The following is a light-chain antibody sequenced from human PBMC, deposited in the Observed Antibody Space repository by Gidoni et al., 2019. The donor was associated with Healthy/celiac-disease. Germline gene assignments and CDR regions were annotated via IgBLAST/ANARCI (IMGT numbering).Light chain of an antibody. CDR3: QQYGSSPPWT. J-gene: IGKJ1*01. Sequence: EIVLTPSPGTLSLSPGERATLSCMASQSVSSSYLAWYQQKPGQAPRLLIYGASSRATGIPDRFRGSGSGTDFTLTISRLEPEDFAVYYCQQYGSSPPWTFGQGTKVEIK. CDR1: QSVSSSY. CDR2: GAS. V-gene: IGKV3-20*01.